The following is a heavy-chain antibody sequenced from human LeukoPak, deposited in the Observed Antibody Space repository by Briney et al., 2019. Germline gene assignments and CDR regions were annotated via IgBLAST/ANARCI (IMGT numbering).Heavy chain of an antibody. CDR2: ISSSGSTI. D-gene: IGHD6-13*01. J-gene: IGHJ5*02. V-gene: IGHV3-11*01. Sequence: AGSLRLSCAASGFTFSDYYMSWICQAPRQGLDQVSCISSSGSTIYYADSVKGRFTFSRDNAKNSLFLQMNSLRAEDTAVYYWARSSRWYVVWFDPWGQGTLVTVSS. CDR1: GFTFSDYY. CDR3: ARSSRWYVVWFDP.